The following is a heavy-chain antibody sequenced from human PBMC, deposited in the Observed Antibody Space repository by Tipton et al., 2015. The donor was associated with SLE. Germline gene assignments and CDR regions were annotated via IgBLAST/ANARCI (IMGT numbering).Heavy chain of an antibody. CDR2: IYHTGGT. J-gene: IGHJ6*02. Sequence: TLSLTCTVSGGYISTYYWSWIRQPPKQGLEWIGWIYHTGGTNYNPSLESRVTMSVDTSKNQFSLKLSYVTAADTAVYYCSRQPAAAGIYYGMDVWGQGTTVTVSS. D-gene: IGHD6-13*01. CDR3: SRQPAAAGIYYGMDV. CDR1: GGYISTYY. V-gene: IGHV4-59*08.